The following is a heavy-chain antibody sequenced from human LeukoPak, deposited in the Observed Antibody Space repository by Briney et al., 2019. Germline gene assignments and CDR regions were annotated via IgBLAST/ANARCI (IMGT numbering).Heavy chain of an antibody. Sequence: GGSLRLSCAASGFTFDDYTMHWVRQAPGKGLEWVSLISWDGGSTYYADSVKGRFTISRDNRKNSLYLQMNSLRTEDTALYYCAKELRLGELSLYRGGGIDYWGQGTLVTVSS. CDR2: ISWDGGST. CDR3: AKELRLGELSLYRGGGIDY. D-gene: IGHD3-16*02. CDR1: GFTFDDYT. J-gene: IGHJ4*02. V-gene: IGHV3-43*01.